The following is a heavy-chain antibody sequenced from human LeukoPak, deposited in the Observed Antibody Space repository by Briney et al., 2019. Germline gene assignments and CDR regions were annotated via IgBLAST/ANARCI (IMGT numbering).Heavy chain of an antibody. CDR2: INHSGST. D-gene: IGHD5-18*01. CDR3: ARGQLWLIKDAFDI. Sequence: SETLSLTCAVYGGSFSGYHWSWIRQPPGKGLEWIGEINHSGSTNYNPSLKSRVTISVDTSKNQFSLKVSSVTAADTAVYYCARGQLWLIKDAFDIWGQGTMVTVSS. J-gene: IGHJ3*02. V-gene: IGHV4-34*01. CDR1: GGSFSGYH.